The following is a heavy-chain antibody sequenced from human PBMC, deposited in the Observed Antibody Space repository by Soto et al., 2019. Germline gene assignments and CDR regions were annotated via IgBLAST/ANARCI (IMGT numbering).Heavy chain of an antibody. Sequence: QVQLVQSGAEVKKPGASVNVSCKASGYTFSTYGISWVRQAPGQGLGWMGWISTYNGNTNYAQNLQGRVTMTTDTTTNTAYMELRSLRSDDTAVYYCARDDDFWSGYYLLYYSGMDVWGQGTTVTVSS. CDR3: ARDDDFWSGYYLLYYSGMDV. CDR2: ISTYNGNT. V-gene: IGHV1-18*01. CDR1: GYTFSTYG. J-gene: IGHJ6*02. D-gene: IGHD3-3*01.